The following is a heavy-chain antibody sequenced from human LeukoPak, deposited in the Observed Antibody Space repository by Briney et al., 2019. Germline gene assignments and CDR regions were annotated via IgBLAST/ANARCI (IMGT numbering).Heavy chain of an antibody. D-gene: IGHD2-15*01. J-gene: IGHJ4*02. CDR2: IWYDGNNK. CDR3: TRQHCSGGDCYFFD. CDR1: GFTFSSYG. Sequence: GGSLRLSCAASGFTFSSYGMHWVRQAPGKGLEWVALIWYDGNNKYYADSVKGRFTISRDNSKNTLYLQLNSLRAEDTAVYYCTRQHCSGGDCYFFDWGQGTLVTVSS. V-gene: IGHV3-33*01.